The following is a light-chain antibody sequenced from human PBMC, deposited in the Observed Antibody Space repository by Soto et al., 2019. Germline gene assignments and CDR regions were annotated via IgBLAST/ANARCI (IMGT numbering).Light chain of an antibody. J-gene: IGKJ2*01. CDR1: QDISNY. CDR2: DAS. Sequence: DIQMTQSPSSLSASVGDRVTITCQASQDISNYLNWYQQKPGKAPKLLIYDASNLETGVPSRFSGSGSGTDFTFTISSLQPEVIATYYCHQYDNLPYTFGQGTKLEIK. CDR3: HQYDNLPYT. V-gene: IGKV1-33*01.